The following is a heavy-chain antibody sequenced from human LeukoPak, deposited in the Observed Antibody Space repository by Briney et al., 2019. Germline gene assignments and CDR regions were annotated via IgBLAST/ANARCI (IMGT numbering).Heavy chain of an antibody. CDR2: INPSGGST. Sequence: ASVKVSCKSSGYTFTNYYIHWVRPAPGQGLEWMGIINPSGGSTTYAQGFQDRVTMTRDTSTSTVYMELSSLTSEDTAVYYCARDAIENYDFWSGSYYYFDYWGQGTLVTVSS. CDR1: GYTFTNYY. J-gene: IGHJ4*02. D-gene: IGHD3-3*01. V-gene: IGHV1-46*01. CDR3: ARDAIENYDFWSGSYYYFDY.